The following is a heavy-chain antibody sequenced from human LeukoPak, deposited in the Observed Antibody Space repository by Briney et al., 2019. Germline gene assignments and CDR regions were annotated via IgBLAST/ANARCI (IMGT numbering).Heavy chain of an antibody. J-gene: IGHJ6*03. D-gene: IGHD3-10*01. Sequence: PSETLSLTCTVSGGSISSFYWSWIRQPPGKGLEWIAYIYYSGNTNYNPSLKSRVTISIDTSKNQFFLRLSSVTAADTAVYYCARTTASGNMDVWGKGTTVTISS. CDR3: ARTTASGNMDV. CDR2: IYYSGNT. CDR1: GGSISSFY. V-gene: IGHV4-59*01.